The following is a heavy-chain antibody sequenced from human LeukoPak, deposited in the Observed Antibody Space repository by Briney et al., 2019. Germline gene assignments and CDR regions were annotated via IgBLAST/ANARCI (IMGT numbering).Heavy chain of an antibody. Sequence: SETLSLTCTVSGGSISSSSYYWSWIRQPPGKGLEWIGEINHSGSTNYNPSLKSRVTISVDTSKNQFSLKLSSVTAADTAVYYCARQGRWLQRWGQGTLVTVSS. V-gene: IGHV4-39*01. D-gene: IGHD5-24*01. CDR2: INHSGST. CDR3: ARQGRWLQR. CDR1: GGSISSSSYY. J-gene: IGHJ4*02.